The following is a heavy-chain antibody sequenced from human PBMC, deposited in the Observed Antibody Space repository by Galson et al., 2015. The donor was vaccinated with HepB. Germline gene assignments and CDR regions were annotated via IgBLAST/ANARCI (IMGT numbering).Heavy chain of an antibody. J-gene: IGHJ4*02. CDR1: GFTFSSYA. Sequence: SLRLSCAASGFTFSSYAMHWVRQAPGKGLEWVAVISYDGSNKYYADSVKGRFTISRDNSKNTLYLQMNSLRAEDTAVYYCARDFGDYVWPNDFDYCAREPWSPSPQ. D-gene: IGHD3-16*01. CDR2: ISYDGSNK. CDR3: ARDFGDYVWPNDFDY. V-gene: IGHV3-30-3*01.